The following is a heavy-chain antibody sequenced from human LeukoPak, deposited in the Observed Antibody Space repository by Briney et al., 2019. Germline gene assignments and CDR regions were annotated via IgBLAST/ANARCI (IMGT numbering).Heavy chain of an antibody. D-gene: IGHD1-26*01. CDR3: AKDNFVGAQDY. V-gene: IGHV3-23*01. Sequence: GGSLTLSCAASGFTFSNYAMSWVRQAPGKGLDWVSAISRSGGSTDYADSVKGRFTISRDNSKNTLYLQMNSLRAEDTAVYYCAKDNFVGAQDYWGQGTLVTVSS. J-gene: IGHJ4*02. CDR2: ISRSGGST. CDR1: GFTFSNYA.